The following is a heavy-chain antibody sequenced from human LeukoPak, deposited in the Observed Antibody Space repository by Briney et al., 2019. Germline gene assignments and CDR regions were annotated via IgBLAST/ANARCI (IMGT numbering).Heavy chain of an antibody. CDR1: GGFISSYY. CDR2: IYYSGST. CDR3: ARGQGGMAAAGTVYFDY. Sequence: KPSETLSLTCTVSGGFISSYYWSWIRRPPGKGLEWIGYIYYSGSTNYNPSLKSRVTIPVDTSKNQFSLKLSSVTAADTAVYYCARGQGGMAAAGTVYFDYWGQGTLVTVSS. V-gene: IGHV4-59*01. D-gene: IGHD6-13*01. J-gene: IGHJ4*02.